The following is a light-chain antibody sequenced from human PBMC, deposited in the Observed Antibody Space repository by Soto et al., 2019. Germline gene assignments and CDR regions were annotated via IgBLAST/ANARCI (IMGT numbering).Light chain of an antibody. V-gene: IGKV1-39*01. CDR3: QQSHSNPLT. CDR2: TAS. J-gene: IGKJ4*01. CDR1: QTISRN. Sequence: DIQMTQSPSSVSASLGDRVTITVLASQTISRNLNWHQQKPGKAPKLLIYTASSLQSGVPSRFSGSGSGTDFTLTISSLQPEDFATYFCQQSHSNPLTFGGGTKVDI.